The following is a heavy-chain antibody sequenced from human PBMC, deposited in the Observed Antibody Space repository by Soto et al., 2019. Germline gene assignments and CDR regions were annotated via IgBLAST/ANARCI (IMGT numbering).Heavy chain of an antibody. J-gene: IGHJ4*02. CDR3: ARANWYSEY. D-gene: IGHD7-27*01. CDR2: IYYTGST. CDR1: GGSINNHY. V-gene: IGHV4-59*11. Sequence: QVHLQESGPGLVKPSETLSLTCTVSGGSINNHYWSWIRQPPEKGLEWIGYIYYTGSTTYNPSLKSRVTMSVDTSKSQISLNLTSLTAADTAIYYCARANWYSEYWGQGTLVTVSS.